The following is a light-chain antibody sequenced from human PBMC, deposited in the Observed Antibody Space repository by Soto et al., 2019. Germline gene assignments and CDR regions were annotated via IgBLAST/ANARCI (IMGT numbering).Light chain of an antibody. J-gene: IGLJ1*01. V-gene: IGLV2-14*01. CDR3: SSYTSSITLGV. CDR2: DVS. CDR1: SSDVGGYDC. Sequence: QSVLTQPASVSGSPGQSITISCTGTSSDVGGYDCVSWYQQHPGKAPKLMIYDVSNRPSGVSNRFSGSKSGNTASLTISGLQDEDEADYYCSSYTSSITLGVFGTGTKVTVL.